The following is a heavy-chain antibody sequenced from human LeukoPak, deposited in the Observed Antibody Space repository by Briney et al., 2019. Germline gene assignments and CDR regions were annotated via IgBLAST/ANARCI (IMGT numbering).Heavy chain of an antibody. CDR3: ARDYIAAAGTSFAFDI. CDR2: IYHSGST. CDR1: GGSISSSNW. V-gene: IGHV4-4*02. Sequence: PSETLSLTCTVSGGSISSSNWWSWVRQPPGKGLEWIGEIYHSGSTNYNPSLKSRVTISVDKSKNQFSLKLSSVTAADTAVYYCARDYIAAAGTSFAFDIWGQGTMVTVSS. J-gene: IGHJ3*02. D-gene: IGHD6-13*01.